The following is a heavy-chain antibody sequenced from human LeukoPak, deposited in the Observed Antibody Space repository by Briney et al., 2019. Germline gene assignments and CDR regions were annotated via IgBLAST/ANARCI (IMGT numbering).Heavy chain of an antibody. D-gene: IGHD2-21*02. CDR1: GGSFSGYY. V-gene: IGHV4-34*01. Sequence: PSETLSLTCAVYGGSFSGYYWSWIRQPPGKGLEWIGEINHSGSTNYNPSLKSRVTISVDTSKNQFSLKLSSVTAADTAVYYCARAYCGGVCYHRPKNWFDPWGQGTLVTVSS. CDR3: ARAYCGGVCYHRPKNWFDP. CDR2: INHSGST. J-gene: IGHJ5*02.